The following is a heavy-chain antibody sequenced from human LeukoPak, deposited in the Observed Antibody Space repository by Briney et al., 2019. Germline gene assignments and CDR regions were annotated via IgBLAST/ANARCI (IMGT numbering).Heavy chain of an antibody. CDR2: ISSSGSTM. D-gene: IGHD6-13*01. V-gene: IGHV3-11*01. J-gene: IGHJ4*02. CDR1: GFTFSDYY. CDR3: ARDTAAAGTVFDY. Sequence: GGSLRLSCAASGFTFSDYYMSWIRQAPGKGLEWVSYISSSGSTMYYADSVKGRFTISRDNAKNSLYLQMNSLRAEDTAVYYCARDTAAAGTVFDYWGQGTLVTVSS.